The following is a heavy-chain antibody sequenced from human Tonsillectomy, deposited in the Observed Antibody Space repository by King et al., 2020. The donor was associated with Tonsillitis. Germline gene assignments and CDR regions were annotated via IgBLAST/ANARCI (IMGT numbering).Heavy chain of an antibody. D-gene: IGHD3-10*01. V-gene: IGHV3-9*01. CDR2: ISWDSGSI. CDR1: GFTFDDYA. CDR3: AKASVLLWFGETFSDAFDI. J-gene: IGHJ3*02. Sequence: DVQLVQSGGGLVQPGRSLRLSCAASGFTFDDYAMHWVRHAPGKGLEWVSGISWDSGSIGYADSVKGRFTISRDNAKDSLYLQMNSLRAEDTALYYCAKASVLLWFGETFSDAFDIWGQGTMVTVSS.